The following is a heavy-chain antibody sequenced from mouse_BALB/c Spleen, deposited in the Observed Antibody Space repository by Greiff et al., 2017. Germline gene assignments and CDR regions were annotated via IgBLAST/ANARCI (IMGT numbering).Heavy chain of an antibody. CDR1: GYTFTSYV. Sequence: VQLQQSGPELVKPGASVKMSCKASGYTFTSYVMHWVKQKHGQGLEWIGYINPYNDGTKYNEKFKGKATLTVDKSSSTAYMQLSSLTSEDSAVYYCTRGERYWYFDVWGAGTTVTVSS. CDR3: TRGERYWYFDV. V-gene: IGHV1-14*01. J-gene: IGHJ1*01. CDR2: INPYNDGT.